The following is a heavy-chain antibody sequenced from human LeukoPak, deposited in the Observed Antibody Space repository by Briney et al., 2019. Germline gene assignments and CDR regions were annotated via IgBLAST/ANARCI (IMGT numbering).Heavy chain of an antibody. CDR2: LFSGGTT. Sequence: TGGSLRLSCAASGFSVGATYMNWVRQAPGKGLEWVSFLFSGGTTYYADSLKGRFTMSRDSSRNTLFLQMNSLRAEDTAVYYCARGTNGYTYGFDYWGQGTLVTVSS. J-gene: IGHJ4*02. CDR1: GFSVGATY. CDR3: ARGTNGYTYGFDY. D-gene: IGHD5-18*01. V-gene: IGHV3-66*01.